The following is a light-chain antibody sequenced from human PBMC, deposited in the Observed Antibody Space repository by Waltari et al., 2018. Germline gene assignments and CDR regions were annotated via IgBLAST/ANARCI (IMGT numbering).Light chain of an antibody. Sequence: QSVLTQPPSVSEAPRQRVTISCSGSSSNIGNNAVNWYQQLPGKAPKLLIYYDELLPSGVSDRFSGSNSGTSASLAISGLQSEDEADYYCAAWDDSLNGVVFGGGTKLTVL. J-gene: IGLJ2*01. CDR1: SSNIGNNA. V-gene: IGLV1-36*01. CDR2: YDE. CDR3: AAWDDSLNGVV.